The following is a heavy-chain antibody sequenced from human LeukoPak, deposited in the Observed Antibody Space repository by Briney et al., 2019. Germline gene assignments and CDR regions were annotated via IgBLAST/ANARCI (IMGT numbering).Heavy chain of an antibody. CDR3: ARAPGAAAPFTFDY. CDR2: ISYDGSNK. CDR1: GFTFSSYW. Sequence: GGSLRLSCAASGFTFSSYWMTWVRQAPGKGLEWVAVISYDGSNKYYADSVKGRFTISRDNSKNTLYLQMNSLRAEDTAVYYCARAPGAAAPFTFDYWGQGTLVTVSS. J-gene: IGHJ4*02. V-gene: IGHV3-30*03. D-gene: IGHD6-13*01.